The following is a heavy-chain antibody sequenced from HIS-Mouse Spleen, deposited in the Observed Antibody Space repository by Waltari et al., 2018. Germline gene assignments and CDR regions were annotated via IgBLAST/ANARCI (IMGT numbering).Heavy chain of an antibody. V-gene: IGHV4-38-2*02. Sequence: QVQLQESGPGLVKTSETLSLTCTLSGYSISSGYYWGWIRQPPGKGLEWIGSIYHSGSTYYNPSLKSRVTISVDTSKNQFSLKLSSVTAADTAVYYCARVKTWGQGTLVTVSS. CDR2: IYHSGST. CDR3: ARVKT. CDR1: GYSISSGYY. J-gene: IGHJ5*02.